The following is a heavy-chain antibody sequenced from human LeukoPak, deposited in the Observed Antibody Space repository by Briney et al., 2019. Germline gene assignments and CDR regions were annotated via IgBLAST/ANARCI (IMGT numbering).Heavy chain of an antibody. D-gene: IGHD3-22*01. Sequence: PGGSLRLSCAASGFTFDKYAMTRVRQAPGKGLEWVSAISAGGSNTYYADSVKGRFTISRDTSKNTLYLQMHSLRAEDTAVYYCAKTPYYDSTGYYHYYYYAMDVWGQGTTVTVSS. J-gene: IGHJ6*02. CDR3: AKTPYYDSTGYYHYYYYAMDV. V-gene: IGHV3-23*01. CDR2: ISAGGSNT. CDR1: GFTFDKYA.